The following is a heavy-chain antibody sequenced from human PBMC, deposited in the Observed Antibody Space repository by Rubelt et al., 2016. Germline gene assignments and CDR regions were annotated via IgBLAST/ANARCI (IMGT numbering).Heavy chain of an antibody. CDR1: GYTFTSYY. Sequence: QVQLVQSGAEVKKPGASVKVSCKASGYTFTSYYMHWVRQAPGQGLEWMGIIHPSGGSTSYAENVQSRVTMTRDTSTSTVYMELSSLRSEDTAVYYCARTKTVEMATIPLAYWGQGTLVTVSS. V-gene: IGHV1-46*01. D-gene: IGHD5-24*01. CDR2: IHPSGGST. J-gene: IGHJ4*02. CDR3: ARTKTVEMATIPLAY.